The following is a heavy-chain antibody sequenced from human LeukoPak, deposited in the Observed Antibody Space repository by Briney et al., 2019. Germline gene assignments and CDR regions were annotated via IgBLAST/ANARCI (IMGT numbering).Heavy chain of an antibody. J-gene: IGHJ4*02. Sequence: PSETLSLTCTVSGGSVSSSSYYWGWVRQPPGKGLEWIGYIYYSGTTNYNPSLKSRVTISVDTSKNQFSLKLSSVTAADTALYYCARLYCSGGTCYSGLDYWGQGTLVTVSS. CDR1: GGSVSSSSYY. CDR3: ARLYCSGGTCYSGLDY. D-gene: IGHD2-15*01. V-gene: IGHV4-61*01. CDR2: IYYSGTT.